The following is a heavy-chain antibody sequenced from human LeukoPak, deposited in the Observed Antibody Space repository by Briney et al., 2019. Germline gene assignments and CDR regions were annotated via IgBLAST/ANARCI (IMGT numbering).Heavy chain of an antibody. CDR2: IYTSGST. V-gene: IGHV4-4*07. J-gene: IGHJ5*02. D-gene: IGHD3-10*01. CDR3: AREESMVRGASWFDP. CDR1: GGSISSYY. Sequence: SETLSLTCTVSGGSISSYYWSWIRQPAGKGLEWIGRIYTSGSTNYNPSLKSRVTMSVDTSKSHFSLKLNSVTAADTAVYYCAREESMVRGASWFDPWGQGTLVTVSP.